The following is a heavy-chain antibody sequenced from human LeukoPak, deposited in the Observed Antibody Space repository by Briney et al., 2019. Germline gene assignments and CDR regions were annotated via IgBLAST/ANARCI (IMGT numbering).Heavy chain of an antibody. Sequence: AGGSLRLSCAASGFTVSSNYMSWVRQAPGKGLEWVSVIYSGGSTYYADSVKGRFTISRDNSKNTLYLQMNSLRAEDTAVYYCARGLQWLRSVSVYWGQGTLVTVSS. CDR1: GFTVSSNY. J-gene: IGHJ4*02. V-gene: IGHV3-53*01. CDR3: ARGLQWLRSVSVY. D-gene: IGHD6-19*01. CDR2: IYSGGST.